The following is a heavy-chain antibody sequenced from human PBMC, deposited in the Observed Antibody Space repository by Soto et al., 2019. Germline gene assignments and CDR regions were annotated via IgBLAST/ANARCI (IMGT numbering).Heavy chain of an antibody. J-gene: IGHJ4*02. V-gene: IGHV3-30*18. CDR3: AKDQRDEIVLVPSAMDY. CDR1: GFTFINYG. CDR2: ISYDGSNK. Sequence: QVQLVESGGGVVQPGRSLRLSCAASGFTFINYGINWVRQARGKGLEWVAIISYDGSNKYYADSVKSRFTISRDNSQNTLHLQINNLRAEDTAVYYCAKDQRDEIVLVPSAMDYWGQGTLVTVSS. D-gene: IGHD2-2*01.